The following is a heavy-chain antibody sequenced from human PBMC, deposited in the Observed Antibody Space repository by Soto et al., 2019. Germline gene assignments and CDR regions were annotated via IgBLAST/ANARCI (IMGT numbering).Heavy chain of an antibody. J-gene: IGHJ4*02. D-gene: IGHD3-10*01. CDR3: ANGRATYGLLTHDY. CDR2: LTGSCSNI. Sequence: EVQLLESGGGLVQPGGSLRLSCAASGFSFRNYAMSWVRQAPGKGLEWISTLTGSCSNIYYADSVKGRFAISRDNSRNTLYLQMNSLPAEDTAVYYCANGRATYGLLTHDYWGQGTLVTVSS. V-gene: IGHV3-23*01. CDR1: GFSFRNYA.